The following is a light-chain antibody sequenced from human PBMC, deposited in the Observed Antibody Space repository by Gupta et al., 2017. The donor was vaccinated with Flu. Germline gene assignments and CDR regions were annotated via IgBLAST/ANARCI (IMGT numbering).Light chain of an antibody. Sequence: SYELTQPPSVSVSPGQTASITCSGDKLGDKYACWYQQKPGQSPVLVIYQDSKRPSGIPERFSGSNSGNTATLTISGTQAMDEADYYSQAWDSSTAPYVFGTGTKVTVL. CDR3: QAWDSSTAPYV. CDR2: QDS. CDR1: KLGDKY. V-gene: IGLV3-1*01. J-gene: IGLJ1*01.